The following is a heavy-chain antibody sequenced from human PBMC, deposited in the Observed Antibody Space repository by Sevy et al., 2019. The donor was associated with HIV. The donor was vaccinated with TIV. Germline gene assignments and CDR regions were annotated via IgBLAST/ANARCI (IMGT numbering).Heavy chain of an antibody. Sequence: GGSLRLSCAASGFSFSSYEMNWVRQAPGKGLEWVSSITSSGSNIYYSDSVKGRFTISRDNAKNSLYLQINSLRAEDTALYYCTRDLPPSATIVPHFDYWGQGTLVTVSS. CDR2: ITSSGSNI. J-gene: IGHJ4*02. V-gene: IGHV3-48*03. D-gene: IGHD2-21*01. CDR1: GFSFSSYE. CDR3: TRDLPPSATIVPHFDY.